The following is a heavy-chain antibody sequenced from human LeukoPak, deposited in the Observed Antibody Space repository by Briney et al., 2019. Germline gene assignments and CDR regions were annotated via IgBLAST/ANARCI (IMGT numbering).Heavy chain of an antibody. CDR1: GFTFSSYE. J-gene: IGHJ4*02. V-gene: IGHV3-48*03. Sequence: GGSLRLSCAASGFTFSSYEMNWVRQAPGKGLEWVSYISSSGSTIYYADSVKSRFNISRDNAKNSLSLQMASLRAEDTAVYYCARGPRSPLTHWGQGTLVTVSS. CDR2: ISSSGSTI. CDR3: ARGPRSPLTH. D-gene: IGHD2-21*02.